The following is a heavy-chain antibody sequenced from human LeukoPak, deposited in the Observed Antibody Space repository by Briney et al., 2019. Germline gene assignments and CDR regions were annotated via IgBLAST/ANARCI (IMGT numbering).Heavy chain of an antibody. CDR3: ARVRARNRDGYTT. CDR2: IFHTGST. CDR1: NGSITTYY. V-gene: IGHV4-59*01. Sequence: SETLSLTCYVSNGSITTYYWTWIRQPPGKGLEWIGQIFHTGSTNYNPSLKSRLTISLDPSKNLFSLKLKSVSPADTAIYYCARVRARNRDGYTTWGLGTLVTVSS. D-gene: IGHD3-16*01. J-gene: IGHJ5*02.